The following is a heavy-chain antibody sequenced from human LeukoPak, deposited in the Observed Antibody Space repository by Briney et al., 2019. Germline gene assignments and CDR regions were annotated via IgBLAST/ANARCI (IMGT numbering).Heavy chain of an antibody. D-gene: IGHD4-17*01. Sequence: GSSVKVSCKASGGTFSSYAISWVRQAPGQGLEWMGRIIPILGIANYAQKFQGRVTITADKSTSTAYMELSSLRSEDTAVYYCARGDYGDYSRRAYYYYGMDVWGQGTTVTVSS. CDR1: GGTFSSYA. CDR3: ARGDYGDYSRRAYYYYGMDV. V-gene: IGHV1-69*04. CDR2: IIPILGIA. J-gene: IGHJ6*02.